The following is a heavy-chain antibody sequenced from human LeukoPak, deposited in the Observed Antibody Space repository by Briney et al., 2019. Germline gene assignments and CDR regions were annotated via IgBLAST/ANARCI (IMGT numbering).Heavy chain of an antibody. V-gene: IGHV4-59*08. CDR2: IYYSGST. CDR1: GGSISSYY. CDR3: VRQKAAHNWFDP. Sequence: KPSETLSLTCTVSGGSISSYYWSWIRQPPGKGLEWIGYIYYSGSTNYNPSLKSRVTISVDTSKNQFSLKLSSVTAADTAVYYCVRQKAAHNWFDPWGQGTLVTVSS. D-gene: IGHD6-6*01. J-gene: IGHJ5*02.